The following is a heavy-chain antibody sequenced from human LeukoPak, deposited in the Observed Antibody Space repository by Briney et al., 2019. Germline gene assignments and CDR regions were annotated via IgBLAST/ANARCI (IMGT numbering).Heavy chain of an antibody. V-gene: IGHV4-61*02. Sequence: SETLSLTCTVSGGSISSGSYYWSWIRQPAGKGLEWIGRIYTSGSTNYNPSLKSRVTMSVDTSKNQFSLKLSSVTAADTAVYYCARTPGSFDYWGQGTLVTVSS. D-gene: IGHD1-26*01. CDR1: GGSISSGSYY. CDR3: ARTPGSFDY. CDR2: IYTSGST. J-gene: IGHJ4*02.